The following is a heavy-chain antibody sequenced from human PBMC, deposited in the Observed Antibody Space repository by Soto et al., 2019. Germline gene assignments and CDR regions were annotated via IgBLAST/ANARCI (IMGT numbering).Heavy chain of an antibody. J-gene: IGHJ6*04. Sequence: SETLSLTCVVYGGSFSGYYWSWIRQPPGKGLEWIGEINHSGSTNYNPSLKSRVTISVDTSKNQFSLKLSSVTAADTAVYYCERVRITMVRGVVYYYYGMDVWGKGTTVTVSS. CDR3: ERVRITMVRGVVYYYYGMDV. V-gene: IGHV4-34*01. D-gene: IGHD3-10*01. CDR1: GGSFSGYY. CDR2: INHSGST.